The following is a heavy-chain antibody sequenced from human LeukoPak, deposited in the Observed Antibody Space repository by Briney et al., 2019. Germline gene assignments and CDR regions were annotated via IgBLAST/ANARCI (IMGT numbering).Heavy chain of an antibody. J-gene: IGHJ4*02. CDR1: GFTFSSYA. CDR2: ISGSGGST. V-gene: IGHV3-23*01. CDR3: AKDLGDGYTLLGFDY. D-gene: IGHD5-24*01. Sequence: GGSLRLSCAASGFTFSSYAMSWVRQAPGKGLEWVSAISGSGGSTYYADSVKGRFTISRDNSKNTLYLQMNSLRAEDTAVYYCAKDLGDGYTLLGFDYWGQGTLVTVSS.